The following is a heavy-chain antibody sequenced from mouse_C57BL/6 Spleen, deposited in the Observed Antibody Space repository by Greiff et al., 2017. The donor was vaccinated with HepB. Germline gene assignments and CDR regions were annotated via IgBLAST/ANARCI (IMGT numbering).Heavy chain of an antibody. J-gene: IGHJ2*01. CDR2: IYPGDGDT. CDR1: GYAFSSSW. V-gene: IGHV1-82*01. CDR3: ARQFITTVVADFDY. Sequence: QVQLQQSGPELVKPGASVKISCKASGYAFSSSWMNWVKQRPGKGLEWIGRIYPGDGDTNYNGKFKGKATLTADKSSSTAYMQLSSLTSEDSAVYCCARQFITTVVADFDYWGQGTTLTVSS. D-gene: IGHD1-1*01.